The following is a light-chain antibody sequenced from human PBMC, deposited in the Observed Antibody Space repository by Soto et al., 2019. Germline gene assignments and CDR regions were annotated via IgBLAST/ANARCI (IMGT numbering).Light chain of an antibody. CDR2: DAS. CDR3: QQYENYWT. Sequence: DIPLTQSHPTLSETSGECVGIXCRASQSISSWLAWYQHKPGKAPKPLIYDASNLDSGVPSRFSGSGSGTEFSLTISNLQPDDCATYYCQQYENYWTFGQGTKVDI. CDR1: QSISSW. V-gene: IGKV1-5*01. J-gene: IGKJ1*01.